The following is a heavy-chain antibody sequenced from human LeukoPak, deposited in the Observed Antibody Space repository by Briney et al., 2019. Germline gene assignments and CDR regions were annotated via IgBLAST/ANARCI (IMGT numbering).Heavy chain of an antibody. CDR1: GGSVSSGSYY. CDR2: IYYSEST. D-gene: IGHD3-10*01. Sequence: ETLSLTCTVSGGSVSSGSYYLSWTRHPPGNGLEWIGYIYYSESTNYNPSLKSRVTISLDTSKHQFSLKLSSVTDADTALYYCERIPDKYYYGSGRLYYFDYWGQGTMVTVSS. J-gene: IGHJ4*02. CDR3: ERIPDKYYYGSGRLYYFDY. V-gene: IGHV4-61*01.